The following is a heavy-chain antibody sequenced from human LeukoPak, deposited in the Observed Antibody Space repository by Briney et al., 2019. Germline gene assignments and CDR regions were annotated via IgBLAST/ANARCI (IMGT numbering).Heavy chain of an antibody. Sequence: GGSLRLSCAASGFIMSNNYMSWFRQASGKGPEWVSVIYDGGITYYTDSVKGRFTISRDDSTNTLHLQMNSLRVDDTAVYYCARDRDYSGSGSPDSWGQGTLVTVS. V-gene: IGHV3-66*01. D-gene: IGHD3-10*01. CDR1: GFIMSNNY. CDR3: ARDRDYSGSGSPDS. J-gene: IGHJ4*02. CDR2: IYDGGIT.